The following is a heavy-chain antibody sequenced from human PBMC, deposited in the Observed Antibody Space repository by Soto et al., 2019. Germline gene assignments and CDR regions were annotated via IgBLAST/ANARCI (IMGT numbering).Heavy chain of an antibody. CDR1: GYTFTSYS. D-gene: IGHD5-18*01. V-gene: IGHV1-18*01. J-gene: IGHJ4*02. Sequence: QVQLVQSGAEVKKPGASVKVSCKASGYTFTSYSISWVRQAPGQGLEWMGWISAYNGNTYHARKLQGRVTMTTETSTSTAYMELRSLRSDDTAVYYWARDVGYGLIDYWGQGTLVTVSS. CDR3: ARDVGYGLIDY. CDR2: ISAYNGNT.